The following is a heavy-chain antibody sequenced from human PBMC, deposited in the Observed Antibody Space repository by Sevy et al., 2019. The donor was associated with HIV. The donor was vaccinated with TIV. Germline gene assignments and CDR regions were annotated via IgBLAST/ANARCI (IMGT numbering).Heavy chain of an antibody. CDR1: GFTFSSYA. J-gene: IGHJ4*02. Sequence: GGSLRLSCAASGFTFSSYAMHWVRQAPGKGLEWVAVISYDGSNKYYADSVKGRFTIARDNFKNTLYLQMNSLRAEATAVYYCARDFAAAGTYYFDYWGQGTLVTVSS. D-gene: IGHD6-13*01. CDR2: ISYDGSNK. CDR3: ARDFAAAGTYYFDY. V-gene: IGHV3-30-3*01.